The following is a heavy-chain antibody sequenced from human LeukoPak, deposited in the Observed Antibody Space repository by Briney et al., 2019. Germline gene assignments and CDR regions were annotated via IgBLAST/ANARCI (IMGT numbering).Heavy chain of an antibody. V-gene: IGHV4-30-2*01. CDR1: GGSIGSGGYS. J-gene: IGHJ4*02. CDR2: FYHGGYT. Sequence: SETLSLTCAVSGGSIGSGGYSWSWIRQPPGEGLEWIGYFYHGGYTYYNPSLKSRVTISLGRSNNQFSLKLSSVTAADTAVYYCASHYYDILTGYSYFDYWGQGTLVTVSS. CDR3: ASHYYDILTGYSYFDY. D-gene: IGHD3-9*01.